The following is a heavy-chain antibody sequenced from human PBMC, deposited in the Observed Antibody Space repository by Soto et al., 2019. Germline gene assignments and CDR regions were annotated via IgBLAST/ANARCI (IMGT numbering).Heavy chain of an antibody. V-gene: IGHV3-48*03. D-gene: IGHD6-19*01. CDR3: ARDEGSAWYFDD. CDR2: ISSSGTTI. Sequence: GSLRLSCTDSAFTFSSSEMNWVRQAPGKGLEWLSYISSSGTTIYYADSVKGRFIISRDNAKKSLYLQMNSLRVEDTAVYYCARDEGSAWYFDDWGQGTLVTVSS. J-gene: IGHJ4*02. CDR1: AFTFSSSE.